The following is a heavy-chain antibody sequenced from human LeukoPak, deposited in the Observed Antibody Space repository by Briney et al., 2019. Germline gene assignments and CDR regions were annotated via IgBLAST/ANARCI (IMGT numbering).Heavy chain of an antibody. CDR1: GGSISSGSYY. CDR2: IYTSGST. J-gene: IGHJ5*02. Sequence: SETLSLTCTVSGGSISSGSYYWSWIRQPAGKGLEWIGRIYTSGSTNYNPSLKSRVTISVDTSKNQFSLKLSSVTAADTAVYYCARDGRGFRFDPWGQGTLVTVSS. D-gene: IGHD1-26*01. V-gene: IGHV4-61*02. CDR3: ARDGRGFRFDP.